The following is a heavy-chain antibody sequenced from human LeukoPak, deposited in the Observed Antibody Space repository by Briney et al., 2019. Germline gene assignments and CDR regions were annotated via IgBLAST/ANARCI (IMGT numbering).Heavy chain of an antibody. CDR2: IYHSVTT. CDR3: ARAHSGYYYFDY. Sequence: TSQTLSLTCAVSGGSITSGGYSWSWVRQPPGKALEWIGYIYHSVTTHYNPSLKSRVSISVDRFKNQFSLKLNSVTAADTAVYYCARAHSGYYYFDYWGQGTLVTVSS. V-gene: IGHV4-30-2*01. D-gene: IGHD5-12*01. J-gene: IGHJ4*02. CDR1: GGSITSGGYS.